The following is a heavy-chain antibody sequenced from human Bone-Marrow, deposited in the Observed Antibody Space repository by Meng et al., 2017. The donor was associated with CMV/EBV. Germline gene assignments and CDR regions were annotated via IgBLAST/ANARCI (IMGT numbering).Heavy chain of an antibody. V-gene: IGHV3-23*01. Sequence: GESLKISCAASGFTFSSYAMSWVRQAPGKGLEWVSAISGSGGSTYYADSVKGRFTISRDNSKNTLYLQMNSLKPEDTAVYYCARDRPHFDYWGQGTLVTVTS. J-gene: IGHJ4*02. CDR2: ISGSGGST. CDR1: GFTFSSYA. CDR3: ARDRPHFDY. D-gene: IGHD6-6*01.